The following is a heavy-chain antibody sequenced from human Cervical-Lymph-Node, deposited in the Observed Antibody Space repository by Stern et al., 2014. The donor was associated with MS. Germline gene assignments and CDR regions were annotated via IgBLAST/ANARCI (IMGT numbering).Heavy chain of an antibody. Sequence: VQLVESGGGVVQPGRALRLSCAASGFTFSSYGMHWVRQAPGKGLELVAVIWYDGSNKYYADSVKGRFTISRDKSKNTLYLQMNSLRAEDTAVYYCARVLSGYDSPDYWGQGTLVTVSS. CDR3: ARVLSGYDSPDY. V-gene: IGHV3-33*01. J-gene: IGHJ4*02. CDR1: GFTFSSYG. CDR2: IWYDGSNK. D-gene: IGHD5-12*01.